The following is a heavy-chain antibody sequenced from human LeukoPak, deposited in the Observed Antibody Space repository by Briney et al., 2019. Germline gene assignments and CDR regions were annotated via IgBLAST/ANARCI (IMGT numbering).Heavy chain of an antibody. J-gene: IGHJ4*02. CDR1: GFTFSSYA. V-gene: IGHV3-23*01. CDR2: ISGSGAGT. CDR3: AKMVREFYTISYYFDY. Sequence: GGSLRLSCAVSGFTFSSYAMNWVRQAPGKGLEWVSGISGSGAGTYYADSVKGRFTISRDNSKNTLYLQMNSLRAEDTAVYYCAKMVREFYTISYYFDYWGQRTLVTVSS. D-gene: IGHD2-8*01.